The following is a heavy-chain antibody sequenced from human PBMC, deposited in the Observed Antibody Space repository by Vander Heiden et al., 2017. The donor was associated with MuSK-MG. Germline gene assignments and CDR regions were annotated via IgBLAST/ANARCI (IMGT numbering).Heavy chain of an antibody. CDR2: IYHKGRT. J-gene: IGHJ4*02. V-gene: IGHV4-38-2*01. D-gene: IGHD4-4*01. CDR3: ARQQAATHDYTNSVYFDY. Sequence: QVQLQESGPGLVKPSETLALTCAVSNYSITSGYYWGWIRQPPGKGLEWIGSIYHKGRTAYSPSLKSRINIAVDTSRTQFSLKLSSLTAADTAVYFCARQQAATHDYTNSVYFDYWGLGTRGTVSS. CDR1: NYSITSGYY.